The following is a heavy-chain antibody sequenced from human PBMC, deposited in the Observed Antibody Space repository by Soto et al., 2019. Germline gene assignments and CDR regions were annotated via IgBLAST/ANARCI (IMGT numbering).Heavy chain of an antibody. V-gene: IGHV3-7*03. CDR1: GFTFSSYW. CDR3: AREGKSYSGYDFFDY. D-gene: IGHD5-12*01. Sequence: LRLSCAASGFTFSSYWMSWVRQAPGKGLEWVANIKQDGSEKYYVDSVKGRFTISRDNAKNSLYLQMNSLRAEDTAVYYCAREGKSYSGYDFFDYWGQGTLVAVSS. J-gene: IGHJ4*02. CDR2: IKQDGSEK.